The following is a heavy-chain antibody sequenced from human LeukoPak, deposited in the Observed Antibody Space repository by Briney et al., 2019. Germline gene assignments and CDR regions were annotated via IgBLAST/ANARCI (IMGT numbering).Heavy chain of an antibody. CDR2: INHSGST. CDR1: GGSFSGYY. CDR3: ARRTPDALDI. Sequence: PLETLSLTCAVYGGSFSGYYWSWIRQPPGKGLEWIGEINHSGSTNYNPSLKSRVTISVDTSKNQFSLKLSSVTATDTAVYYCARRTPDALDIWGQGTMVTVSS. V-gene: IGHV4-34*01. J-gene: IGHJ3*02.